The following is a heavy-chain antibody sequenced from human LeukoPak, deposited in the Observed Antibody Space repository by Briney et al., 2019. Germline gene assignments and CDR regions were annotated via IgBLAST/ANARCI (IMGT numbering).Heavy chain of an antibody. V-gene: IGHV1-18*01. CDR3: ARDERNIVVVPAAPWDY. J-gene: IGHJ4*02. CDR1: GGTFSSYA. Sequence: ASVKVSCKASGGTFSSYAISWVRQAPGQGLEWMGWISAYNGNTNCAQKLQGRVTMTTDTSTSTAYMELRSLRSDDTAVYYCARDERNIVVVPAAPWDYWGQGTLVTVSS. CDR2: ISAYNGNT. D-gene: IGHD2-2*01.